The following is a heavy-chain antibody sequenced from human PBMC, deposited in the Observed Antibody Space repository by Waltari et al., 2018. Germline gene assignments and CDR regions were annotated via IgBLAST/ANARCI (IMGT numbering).Heavy chain of an antibody. D-gene: IGHD4-17*01. Sequence: QVQLQESGPGLVKPSQTLSLTCTVSGGSISSGDYYWSWIRQPPGKGLEWIGYIYYSGRTYYNPSVKSRVTISVDTSKNQFSLKRSSVTAADTAVYYCAGEVEGKTVTTGFVLMDVWGKGTTVTVSS. V-gene: IGHV4-30-4*08. CDR1: GGSISSGDYY. CDR3: AGEVEGKTVTTGFVLMDV. J-gene: IGHJ6*04. CDR2: IYYSGRT.